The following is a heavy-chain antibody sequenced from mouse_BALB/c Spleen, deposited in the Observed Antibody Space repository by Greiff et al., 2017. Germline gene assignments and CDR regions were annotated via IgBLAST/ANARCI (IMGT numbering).Heavy chain of an antibody. J-gene: IGHJ1*01. V-gene: IGHV2-2*02. CDR2: IWSGGST. Sequence: VQLKESGPGLVQPSQCLSITCTASGFSFTSYGVHWVRQSPGKGLEWLGVIWSGGSTDYNAAFISRLSISKDNSKSQVFFKMNSLQANDTAIYYCASKFPQDYCSSDWYCDVWGAGTTVTVSS. CDR3: ASKFPQDYCSSDWYCDV. D-gene: IGHD1-1*01. CDR1: GFSFTSYG.